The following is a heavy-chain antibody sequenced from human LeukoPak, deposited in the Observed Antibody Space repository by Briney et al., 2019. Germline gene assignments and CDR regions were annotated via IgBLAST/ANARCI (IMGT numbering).Heavy chain of an antibody. CDR1: GFTFSSYA. J-gene: IGHJ4*02. D-gene: IGHD1-26*01. CDR3: AKDRYSGSYRPFDS. CDR2: IISTGDST. Sequence: GGSLRLSCAASGFTFSSYAMSWVRQAPGKGLEWVSTIISTGDSTYYADSVKGRFTISRDNSKNTLYLQMNSLRAEDTAVYYCAKDRYSGSYRPFDSWGQGTLVTVSS. V-gene: IGHV3-23*01.